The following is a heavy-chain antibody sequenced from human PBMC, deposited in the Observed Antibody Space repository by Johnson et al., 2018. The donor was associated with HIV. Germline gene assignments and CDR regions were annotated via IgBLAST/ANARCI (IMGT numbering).Heavy chain of an antibody. D-gene: IGHD3-10*01. CDR1: GFTLDDYG. CDR2: INWNGGST. J-gene: IGHJ3*02. CDR3: ARDFVAFGECTAFDI. V-gene: IGHV3-20*04. Sequence: VQLVESGGGVVQPGRSRRLSCAASGFTLDDYGMAWVRQAPGKGLEWVSGINWNGGSTGYADSVKGRFTISRDNAKNSLYLQMNSLRAEDTALYYCARDFVAFGECTAFDIWGQGTMVTVSS.